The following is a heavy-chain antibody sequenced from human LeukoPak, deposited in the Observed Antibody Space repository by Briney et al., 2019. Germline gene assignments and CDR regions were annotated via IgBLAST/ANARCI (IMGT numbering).Heavy chain of an antibody. J-gene: IGHJ6*03. CDR1: GGSISSYY. CDR3: ASGTSRDGYNYYYYYMDV. CDR2: IYYSGST. D-gene: IGHD5-24*01. V-gene: IGHV4-59*08. Sequence: PSETLSLTCTVSGGSISSYYWSWIRQPPGKGLEWIGYIYYSGSTNYNPSLKSRVTISVDTSKNQFSLKLSSVTAADTAVYYCASGTSRDGYNYYYYYMDVWGKGTTVTVSS.